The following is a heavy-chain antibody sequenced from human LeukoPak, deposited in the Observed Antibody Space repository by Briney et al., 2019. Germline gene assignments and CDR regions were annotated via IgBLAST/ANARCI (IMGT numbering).Heavy chain of an antibody. CDR3: ARVPNYYYMDV. V-gene: IGHV1-2*02. Sequence: ASVKVSCKASGYTFTGYYMHWVRQAPGRGLEWMGWINPNSGGTNNAQKFQGRVTMTRDTSISTAYMELSRLRSDDTAVYYCARVPNYYYMDVWGKGTTVTVSS. J-gene: IGHJ6*03. CDR1: GYTFTGYY. CDR2: INPNSGGT.